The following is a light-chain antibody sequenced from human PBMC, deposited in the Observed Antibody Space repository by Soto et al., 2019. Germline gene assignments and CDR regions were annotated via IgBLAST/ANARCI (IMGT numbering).Light chain of an antibody. Sequence: AIQLTQSPSSLSASVGDRVTITCRASQGISSALAWYQQKPGQAPKLLIYDASSLESGVPSRFSGSGSGTDFTLTISSLQPEDCATDYCQQFNSYPRTFGPGTKVDIK. J-gene: IGKJ3*01. CDR1: QGISSA. V-gene: IGKV1-13*02. CDR3: QQFNSYPRT. CDR2: DAS.